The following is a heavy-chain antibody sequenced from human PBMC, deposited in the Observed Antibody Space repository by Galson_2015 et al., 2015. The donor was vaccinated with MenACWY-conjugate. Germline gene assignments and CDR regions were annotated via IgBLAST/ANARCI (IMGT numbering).Heavy chain of an antibody. Sequence: SLRLSCAASGFTFSRYAMSWVRQAPGKGLEWVSGFSGSGDNANYADSVKGRFTISRDNSKNTLYLQMNSLRADDTAVYYCAMQSLEPFGLVTLLVFAYWCQASLITVSS. CDR2: FSGSGDNA. V-gene: IGHV3-23*01. CDR3: AMQSLEPFGLVTLLVFAY. D-gene: IGHD2-8*02. J-gene: IGHJ4*02. CDR1: GFTFSRYA.